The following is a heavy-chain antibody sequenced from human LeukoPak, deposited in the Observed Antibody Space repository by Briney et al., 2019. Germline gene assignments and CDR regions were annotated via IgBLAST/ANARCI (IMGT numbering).Heavy chain of an antibody. CDR2: ISYDGSNK. CDR1: GFTFSSYA. Sequence: GGSLRLSCAASGFTFSSYAMHWVRQAPGKGLEWVAVISYDGSNKYYADSVKGRFTISRDNSKNTLYLQMNSLRAEDTAVYYCARDLAEYYDFWSGYRSNRFDPWGQGTLVTVSS. D-gene: IGHD3-3*01. CDR3: ARDLAEYYDFWSGYRSNRFDP. V-gene: IGHV3-30-3*01. J-gene: IGHJ5*02.